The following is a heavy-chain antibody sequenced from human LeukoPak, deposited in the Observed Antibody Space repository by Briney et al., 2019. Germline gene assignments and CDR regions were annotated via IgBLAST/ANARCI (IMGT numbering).Heavy chain of an antibody. CDR1: GGSITTSSYY. D-gene: IGHD3-22*01. CDR3: ARVPYYYDSSGYYPPGAFDI. J-gene: IGHJ3*02. V-gene: IGHV4-39*07. Sequence: SETLSLTCSVSGGSITTSSYYWGWIRQPPEKGLEWIGSIYYTGGTHYSPSLKSRVTMSVDTSKNQFSLKLSSVTAADTAVYYCARVPYYYDSSGYYPPGAFDIWGQGTMVTVSS. CDR2: IYYTGGT.